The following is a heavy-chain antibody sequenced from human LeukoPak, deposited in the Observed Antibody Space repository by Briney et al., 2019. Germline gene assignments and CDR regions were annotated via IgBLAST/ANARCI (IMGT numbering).Heavy chain of an antibody. D-gene: IGHD6-19*01. J-gene: IGHJ6*02. CDR1: GFIFSSYY. V-gene: IGHV3-7*03. Sequence: GGSLRLSCAASGFIFSSYYMTWVRQVPGKGLEWVANINPDGSEKNYVDSVKGRFTISRDNSKNTLYLQMNSLRAEDTAVYYCAKVNSRYSSGWPPGYYYYGMDVWGQGTTVTVSS. CDR2: INPDGSEK. CDR3: AKVNSRYSSGWPPGYYYYGMDV.